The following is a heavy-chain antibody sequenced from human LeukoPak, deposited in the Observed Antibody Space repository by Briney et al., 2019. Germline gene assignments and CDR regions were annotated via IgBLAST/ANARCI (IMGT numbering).Heavy chain of an antibody. D-gene: IGHD2-2*01. CDR2: IYYSGST. J-gene: IGHJ4*02. Sequence: CIGYIYYSGSTYYNPSLKSRVTISVDTSKNQFSLKLSSVTAADTAVYYCASFGEEDIVVGYWGQGTPVTVSS. V-gene: IGHV4-31*02. CDR3: ASFGEEDIVVGY.